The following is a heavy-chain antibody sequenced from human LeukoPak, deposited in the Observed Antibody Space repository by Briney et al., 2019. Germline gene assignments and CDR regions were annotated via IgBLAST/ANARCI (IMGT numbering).Heavy chain of an antibody. Sequence: GGSLRLSCVASGFTFSSYWMHWVRQDPRKGLVWVSRINGDGRNINYADSVRGRFTISRDNAKNSLYLQMNSLRAEDTAVYYCARDLKNGRYYFDYWGQGTLVTVSS. CDR3: ARDLKNGRYYFDY. CDR1: GFTFSSYW. D-gene: IGHD1-26*01. J-gene: IGHJ4*02. CDR2: INGDGRNI. V-gene: IGHV3-74*01.